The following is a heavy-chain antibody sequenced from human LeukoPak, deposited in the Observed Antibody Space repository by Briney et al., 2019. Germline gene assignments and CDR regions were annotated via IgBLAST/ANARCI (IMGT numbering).Heavy chain of an antibody. Sequence: GASVKVSCKASGYTFTGYYMHWVRQAPGQGLEWMGWINPNSGGTNYAQKFQGRVTMTRDTSISTAYMELSRLRSDDTAVYYCARVPRYYYDSSGYYPYYFDYWGQGILVTVSS. D-gene: IGHD3-22*01. CDR3: ARVPRYYYDSSGYYPYYFDY. CDR1: GYTFTGYY. CDR2: INPNSGGT. J-gene: IGHJ4*02. V-gene: IGHV1-2*02.